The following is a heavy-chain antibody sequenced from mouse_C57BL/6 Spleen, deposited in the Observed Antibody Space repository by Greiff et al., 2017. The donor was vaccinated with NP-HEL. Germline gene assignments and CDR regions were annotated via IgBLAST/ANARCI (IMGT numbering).Heavy chain of an antibody. J-gene: IGHJ4*01. V-gene: IGHV5-16*01. Sequence: DVKLVESEGGLVQPGSSMKLSCTASGFTFSDYYMAWVRQVPEKGLEWVANINYDGSSTYYLDSLKSRFIISRDNAKNILYLQMSSLKSEDTATYYCARVDHYGSSFYAMDYWGQGTSVTVSS. CDR1: GFTFSDYY. CDR3: ARVDHYGSSFYAMDY. CDR2: INYDGSST. D-gene: IGHD1-1*01.